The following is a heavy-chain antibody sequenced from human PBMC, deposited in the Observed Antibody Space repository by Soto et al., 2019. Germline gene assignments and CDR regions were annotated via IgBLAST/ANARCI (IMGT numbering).Heavy chain of an antibody. D-gene: IGHD3-3*01. CDR2: IYWDDDK. CDR1: GFSLTTSGVG. Sequence: QITLNESGPPVVKPTETFTLTCTFSGFSLTTSGVGVGWVRQSPGKAPEWLAFIYWDDDKRYSTSLKSRLTITKDPSKNQVVLTMANVDPADTATYYCAHRVLRAVFGLVTTTAIYFDFWGQGTPVVVSS. V-gene: IGHV2-5*02. CDR3: AHRVLRAVFGLVTTTAIYFDF. J-gene: IGHJ4*02.